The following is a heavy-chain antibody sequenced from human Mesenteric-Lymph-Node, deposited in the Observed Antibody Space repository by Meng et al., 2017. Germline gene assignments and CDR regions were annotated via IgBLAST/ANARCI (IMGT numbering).Heavy chain of an antibody. CDR3: ARDFHDAFDI. V-gene: IGHV3-30*01. J-gene: IGHJ3*02. CDR1: GFTFSSYA. Sequence: LSLTCAASGFTFSSYAMHWVRQAPGKGLEWVAVISYDGSNKYYADSVKGRFTISRDNSKNTLYLQMNSLRAEDTAVYYCARDFHDAFDIWGQGTTVTVSS. CDR2: ISYDGSNK.